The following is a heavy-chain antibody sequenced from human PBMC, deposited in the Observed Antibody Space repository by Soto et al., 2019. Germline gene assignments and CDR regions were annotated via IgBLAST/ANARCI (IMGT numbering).Heavy chain of an antibody. CDR1: GFTFSSYS. D-gene: IGHD1-1*01. Sequence: GSLRLSCAASGFTFSSYSMNWVRQAPGKGLEWVSSISSSSSYIYYADSVKGRFTISRDNAKNSLYLQMNSLRAEDTAVYYCARVREGTYYYYGMDVWGQGTTVTVSS. V-gene: IGHV3-21*01. CDR2: ISSSSSYI. CDR3: ARVREGTYYYYGMDV. J-gene: IGHJ6*02.